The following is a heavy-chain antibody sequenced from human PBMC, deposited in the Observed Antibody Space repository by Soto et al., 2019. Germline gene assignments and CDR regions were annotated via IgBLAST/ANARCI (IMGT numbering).Heavy chain of an antibody. CDR3: ARETAHRGASGRPLLPENFDS. CDR2: IIPVLGKT. Sequence: QVQLVQSGAELKMPGSSVKVSCKTSGSIFITYGVSWVRQSPGQGLEWMGGIIPVLGKTNHAQKVQGRVTITADKATSTVYMELPNLTCGDTAVYFCARETAHRGASGRPLLPENFDSWGQGTLVTVSS. CDR1: GSIFITYG. D-gene: IGHD3-10*01. V-gene: IGHV1-69*06. J-gene: IGHJ4*02.